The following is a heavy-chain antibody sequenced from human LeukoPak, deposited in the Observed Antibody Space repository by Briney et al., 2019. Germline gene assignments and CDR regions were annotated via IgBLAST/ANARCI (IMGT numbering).Heavy chain of an antibody. D-gene: IGHD6-19*01. J-gene: IGHJ4*02. CDR3: ASRIAVAGTWFDY. Sequence: GGSLRLSCEASGFTFSSYSMNWVRQAPGKGLEWVSSISSSSYIYYADSLKGRFTISRDNAKNSLYLQMNSLRAEDTAVYYCASRIAVAGTWFDYWGQGTLVTVSS. CDR2: ISSSSYI. V-gene: IGHV3-21*01. CDR1: GFTFSSYS.